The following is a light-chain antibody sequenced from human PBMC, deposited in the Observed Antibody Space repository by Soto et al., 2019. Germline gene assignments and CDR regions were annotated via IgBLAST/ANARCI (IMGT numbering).Light chain of an antibody. CDR2: GAS. J-gene: IGKJ4*02. CDR3: QQYGSSGT. V-gene: IGKV3-20*01. CDR1: QSVSNNY. Sequence: EFEFTQTPRTRARSPGERAALSCRASQSVSNNYLAWYQQKPGQAPRLLIYGASNRATGIPDRFSGSGSGTDFTLPISRVEPEDLAVYYCQQYGSSGTFGRGTKVDIK.